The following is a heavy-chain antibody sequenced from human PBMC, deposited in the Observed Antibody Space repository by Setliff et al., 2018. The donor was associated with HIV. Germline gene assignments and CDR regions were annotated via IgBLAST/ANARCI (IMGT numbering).Heavy chain of an antibody. CDR2: IYHSGST. CDR1: GYSISSGYY. V-gene: IGHV4-38-2*01. J-gene: IGHJ6*02. Sequence: SSETLSLTCAVSGYSISSGYYWGWIRQPPGKGLEWIGSIYHSGSTYYNPSLKSRVTISVDTSKNQFSLKLSSVTAADTAVYYCARQYNRQYGMDVWGQGTTVTVSS. D-gene: IGHD1-20*01. CDR3: ARQYNRQYGMDV.